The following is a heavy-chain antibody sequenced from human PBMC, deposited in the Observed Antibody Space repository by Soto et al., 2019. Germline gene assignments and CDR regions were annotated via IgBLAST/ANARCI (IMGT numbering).Heavy chain of an antibody. CDR2: INPSGGST. CDR3: ARADGDNWFDP. V-gene: IGHV1-46*01. D-gene: IGHD3-3*01. J-gene: IGHJ5*02. Sequence: RASVKVSCKASGYTFTSYYMHWVRQAPGQGLEWMGIINPSGGSTSYAQKFQGRVTMTRDTSTSTVYMKLSSVTAADTAVYYCARADGDNWFDPWGQGTLVTVSS. CDR1: GYTFTSYY.